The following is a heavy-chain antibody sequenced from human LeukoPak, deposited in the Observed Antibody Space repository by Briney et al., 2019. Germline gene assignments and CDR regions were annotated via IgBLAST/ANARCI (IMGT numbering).Heavy chain of an antibody. CDR3: AREVSEGFDF. V-gene: IGHV3-21*01. CDR2: FGTRSTSI. D-gene: IGHD3-22*01. Sequence: GGSLRLSCTASGFAFSGYSMNWIRQAPGKGLEWVSSFGTRSTSIYHAGSVKGRFAISRDNAKNSLYLQMNSLRAEDTALYYCAREVSEGFDFWGQGTLVTASS. J-gene: IGHJ4*02. CDR1: GFAFSGYS.